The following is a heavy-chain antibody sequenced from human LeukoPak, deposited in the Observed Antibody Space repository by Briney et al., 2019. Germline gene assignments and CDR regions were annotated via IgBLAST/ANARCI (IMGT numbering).Heavy chain of an antibody. D-gene: IGHD4-17*01. CDR3: AKGGATVIDY. V-gene: IGHV3-74*01. J-gene: IGHJ4*02. CDR2: MNSDGSST. Sequence: PGGSLRLSCAASGFTFSNYWMHWVRQAPGKGLVWVSRMNSDGSSTTSADSVKGRFTISRDNAKNTLYLQMNSLRAEDTAVYYCAKGGATVIDYWGQGTLVTVSS. CDR1: GFTFSNYW.